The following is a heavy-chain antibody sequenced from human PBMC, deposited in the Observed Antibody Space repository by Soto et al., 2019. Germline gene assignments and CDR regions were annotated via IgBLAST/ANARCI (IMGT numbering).Heavy chain of an antibody. CDR3: ARVGYCSGGSCSTTYYYYYGMDV. CDR2: IIPIFGTA. CDR1: GGTFSSYA. D-gene: IGHD2-15*01. V-gene: IGHV1-69*01. J-gene: IGHJ6*02. Sequence: QVQLVQSGAEVKKPGSSVKVSCKASGGTFSSYAISWVRQAPGQGLEWMGGIIPIFGTANYAQKFQGRVTITADESPSTACMELCSLRSEDTAVYYCARVGYCSGGSCSTTYYYYYGMDVWGQGTTVTVSS.